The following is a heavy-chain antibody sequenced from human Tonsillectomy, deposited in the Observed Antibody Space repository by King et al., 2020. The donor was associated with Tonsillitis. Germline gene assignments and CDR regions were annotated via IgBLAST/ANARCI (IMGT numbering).Heavy chain of an antibody. V-gene: IGHV3-7*01. J-gene: IGHJ4*02. Sequence: QLVQSGGGLVQPGGSLRLSCAASGFSVSNYWMNWVRQAPGRGLEWVANINQDGSEKYYVYSVRGRFTISRDNAKNSLYLQMNSLRAEDTAVYYCASAIPYEHVWWTLPSHWGQGTLVTVSS. CDR2: INQDGSEK. D-gene: IGHD3-16*01. CDR1: GFSVSNYW. CDR3: ASAIPYEHVWWTLPSH.